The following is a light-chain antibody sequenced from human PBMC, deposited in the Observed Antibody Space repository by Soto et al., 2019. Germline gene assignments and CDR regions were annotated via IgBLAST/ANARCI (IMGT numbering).Light chain of an antibody. Sequence: EMVMTQSQATLSVSPGERATLSCRASHSIGSKLAWHQQKPGQPPRLLIYDASIRATGIPARFSGSRSGTEFTLTISSLQSEDFAVYYCQQYNNWPPYTFGQGTKLEIK. V-gene: IGKV3-15*01. CDR1: HSIGSK. CDR3: QQYNNWPPYT. J-gene: IGKJ2*01. CDR2: DAS.